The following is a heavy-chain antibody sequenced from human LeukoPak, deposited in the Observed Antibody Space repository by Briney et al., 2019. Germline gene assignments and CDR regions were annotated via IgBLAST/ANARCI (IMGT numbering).Heavy chain of an antibody. CDR3: ARDSEVRRNLWHY. CDR1: GGTFSSYA. D-gene: IGHD3-10*01. J-gene: IGHJ4*02. CDR2: IVPLFGTA. Sequence: SVKVSCKASGGTFSSYAISWVRQAPGQGLEWMGGIVPLFGTANYAQKFHGRVTITADESTSTVYMELSRLRSEDTAVYYCARDSEVRRNLWHYWGQGTLVTVSS. V-gene: IGHV1-69*13.